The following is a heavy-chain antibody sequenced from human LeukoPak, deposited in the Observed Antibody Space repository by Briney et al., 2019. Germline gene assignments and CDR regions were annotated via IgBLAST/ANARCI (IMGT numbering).Heavy chain of an antibody. CDR2: IYTSGST. CDR1: GGSISSYY. Sequence: SETLSLTCTVSGGSISSYYWSWIRQPAGKGLEWIGRIYTSGSTNYNPSLKSRVTMPVDTSKNQFSLKLSSVTAADTAVYYCARVSRDSSGLYYFDYWGQGTLVTVSS. CDR3: ARVSRDSSGLYYFDY. J-gene: IGHJ4*02. V-gene: IGHV4-4*07. D-gene: IGHD3-22*01.